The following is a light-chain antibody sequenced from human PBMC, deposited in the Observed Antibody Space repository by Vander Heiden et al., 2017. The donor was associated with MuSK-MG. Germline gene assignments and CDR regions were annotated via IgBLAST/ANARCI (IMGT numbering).Light chain of an antibody. CDR2: SAS. Sequence: DIQLTQSPSSLSASVGDRVTITCRASQTIFNYLNWYQQSPGKAPKLLIYSASTLQSGTPPRFSRSGSGTDFTLVMISLQPEDFATSYCQQCYDNPLSFGGGTKLETK. V-gene: IGKV1-39*01. CDR1: QTIFNY. J-gene: IGKJ4*01. CDR3: QQCYDNPLS.